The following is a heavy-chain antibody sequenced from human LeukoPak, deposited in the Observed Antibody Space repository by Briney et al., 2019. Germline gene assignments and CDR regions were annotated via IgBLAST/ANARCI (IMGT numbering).Heavy chain of an antibody. CDR3: ARSGYYYDSSGYYPD. CDR2: IYRGDSDT. J-gene: IGHJ4*02. V-gene: IGHV5-51*01. CDR1: EDTFTNHW. D-gene: IGHD3-22*01. Sequence: GESLKISCKGSEDTFTNHWIGWVRQMPGKGLEWMGIIYRGDSDTRYSPSFQGQVTISADRSISTAFLQWSSLKASDTAMYYCARSGYYYDSSGYYPDWGQGTLVTVSS.